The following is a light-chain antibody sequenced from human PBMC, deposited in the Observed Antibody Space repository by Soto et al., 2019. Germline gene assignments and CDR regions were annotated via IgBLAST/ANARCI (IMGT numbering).Light chain of an antibody. CDR1: QTISSW. Sequence: DIQVTHSPSTLSGSVGDIVTITCRASQTISSWLAWYQQKPGKAPKLLIYKASTLKSGVPSRFSGSGSGTEFTLTISSLQPDDFATYYCQQYNSYSLTLGQGTRLEIK. CDR3: QQYNSYSLT. CDR2: KAS. V-gene: IGKV1-5*03. J-gene: IGKJ5*01.